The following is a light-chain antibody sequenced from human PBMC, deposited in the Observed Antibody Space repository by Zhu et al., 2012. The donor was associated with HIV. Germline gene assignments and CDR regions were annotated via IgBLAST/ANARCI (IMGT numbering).Light chain of an antibody. CDR1: QSVDNY. J-gene: IGKJ1*01. Sequence: EIVMTQSPATLSVSPGERVTLSCRASQSVDNYLAWYQQKPGQAPRLLIYGAFTRATGIPARFSGSGSGTEFTLTISSMQSEDLAIYYCQHYNSWPRTFGQGTKVQI. CDR2: GAF. V-gene: IGKV3-15*01. CDR3: QHYNSWPRT.